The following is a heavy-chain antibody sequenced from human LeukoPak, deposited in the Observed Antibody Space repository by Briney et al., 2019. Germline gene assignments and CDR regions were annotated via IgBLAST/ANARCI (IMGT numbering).Heavy chain of an antibody. Sequence: QTRGSLRLSCAASGFTFSSYEMNWVRQAPGKGLEWVSYISSSGSTIYYADSVKGRFTISRDNAKNSLYLQMNSLRAEDTAVYYCARDSNYRLFDYWGQGTLVTVSS. CDR2: ISSSGSTI. CDR1: GFTFSSYE. V-gene: IGHV3-48*03. CDR3: ARDSNYRLFDY. D-gene: IGHD1-1*01. J-gene: IGHJ4*02.